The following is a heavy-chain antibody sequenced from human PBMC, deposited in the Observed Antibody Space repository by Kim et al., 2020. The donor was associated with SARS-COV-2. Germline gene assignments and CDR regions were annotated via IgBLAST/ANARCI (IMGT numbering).Heavy chain of an antibody. CDR2: IGTAGDT. CDR3: ARGRWYYDFWSGYKGGEYWLYP. Sequence: GGSLRLSCAASGFTFSSYDMHWVRQATGKGLEWVSAIGTAGDTYYPGSVKGRFTISRENAKNSLYIQMNSLRAGDTAVYYCARGRWYYDFWSGYKGGEYWLYPWGQGTLVTV. D-gene: IGHD3-3*01. CDR1: GFTFSSYD. V-gene: IGHV3-13*01. J-gene: IGHJ5*02.